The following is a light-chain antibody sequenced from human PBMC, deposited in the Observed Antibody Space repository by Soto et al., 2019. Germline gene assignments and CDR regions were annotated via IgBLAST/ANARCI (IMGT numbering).Light chain of an antibody. J-gene: IGLJ3*02. CDR1: TGAVTSGYY. CDR2: NTS. V-gene: IGLV7-43*01. CDR3: LRYYGGAGV. Sequence: QDVVTQEPSLTVSPGGTVTLTCASSTGAVTSGYYPNWFQQKPGQAPRALIYNTSNKHSWTPARFSGSLLGGKAALTLSGGQPEDEAEYYGLRYYGGAGVFGGGTKRTVL.